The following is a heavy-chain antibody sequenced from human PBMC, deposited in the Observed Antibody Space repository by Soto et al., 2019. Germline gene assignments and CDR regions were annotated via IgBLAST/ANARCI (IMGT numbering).Heavy chain of an antibody. CDR3: ARGVAGTGWYFDL. Sequence: GGSLRLSCAASGFTFSSYSMNWVRQAPGKGLEWVSSISSSSSYIYYADSVKGRFTISRDNAKNSLYLQMNSLRAEDTAVYYCARGVAGTGWYFDLWGRGTLVTVSS. CDR2: ISSSSSYI. D-gene: IGHD6-19*01. V-gene: IGHV3-21*01. J-gene: IGHJ2*01. CDR1: GFTFSSYS.